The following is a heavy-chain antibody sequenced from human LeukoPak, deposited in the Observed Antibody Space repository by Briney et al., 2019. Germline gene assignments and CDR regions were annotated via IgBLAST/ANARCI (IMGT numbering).Heavy chain of an antibody. Sequence: GGSLRLSCAASGFTFSSYAMSWVRQAPGKGLEWVAVIWYDGSNKYYADSVKGRFTISRDNSKNTLYLQMNSLRAEDTAVYYCARDLECSSGWPDDYWGQGTLVTVSS. V-gene: IGHV3-33*08. D-gene: IGHD6-19*01. J-gene: IGHJ4*02. CDR1: GFTFSSYA. CDR3: ARDLECSSGWPDDY. CDR2: IWYDGSNK.